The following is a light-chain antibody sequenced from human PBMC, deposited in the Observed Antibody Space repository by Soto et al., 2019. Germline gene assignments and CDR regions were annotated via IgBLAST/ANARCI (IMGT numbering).Light chain of an antibody. V-gene: IGKV1-8*01. CDR3: QQYYSYPIT. Sequence: AIRMTHSPSSLSASTGERFTITCLASQGIISYLAWYQQKPGKAPKPLIYAASTLQSGVPSRFSGSGSGTDFTLTISCLQSEDFATYYCQQYYSYPITFGQGTRLEIK. J-gene: IGKJ5*01. CDR2: AAS. CDR1: QGIISY.